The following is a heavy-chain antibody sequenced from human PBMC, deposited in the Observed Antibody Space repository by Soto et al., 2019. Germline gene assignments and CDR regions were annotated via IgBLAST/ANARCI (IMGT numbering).Heavy chain of an antibody. V-gene: IGHV3-21*06. CDR1: GFTFTTYS. Sequence: GGSLRLSCAASGFTFTTYSLTWVRQAPGKVLEWVASIGSSSNYIYYADSVKGRFTISRDNAKNSLFLQMNSLRAEDTAVYYCATLTYCSSASCRNYYYVMDVWGQGTTVTVSS. CDR2: IGSSSNYI. CDR3: ATLTYCSSASCRNYYYVMDV. D-gene: IGHD2-2*01. J-gene: IGHJ6*02.